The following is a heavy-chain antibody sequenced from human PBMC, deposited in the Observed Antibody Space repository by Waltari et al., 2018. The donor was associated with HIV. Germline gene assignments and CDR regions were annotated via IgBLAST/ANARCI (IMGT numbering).Heavy chain of an antibody. CDR1: GYSFTSYW. V-gene: IGHV5-51*01. CDR2: IYPGDSDT. Sequence: EVQLVQSGAEVTKPGESLKISCKGSGYSFTSYWIGWVRHIPGKGLEWLGIIYPGDSDTRYSPSFQGQVTISADKSISTAYLQWSSLKASDTAMYYCARLRPTYWGTVKWFDYWGQGTLVTVSS. D-gene: IGHD2-21*01. J-gene: IGHJ4*02. CDR3: ARLRPTYWGTVKWFDY.